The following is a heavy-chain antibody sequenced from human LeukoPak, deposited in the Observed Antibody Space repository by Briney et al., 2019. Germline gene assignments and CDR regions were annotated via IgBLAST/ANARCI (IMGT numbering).Heavy chain of an antibody. V-gene: IGHV1-2*02. CDR1: GFTFTDEY. D-gene: IGHD2-2*01. Sequence: PGASVKVSCKSSGFTFTDEYIHWVRQAPGQGLEWMGWINPYSGDINYAQKFQGRVTLTRDTSISTAYMDLSRLTSGDTAVYYCARDPKSQLLLDYWGQGTLVTVSS. CDR2: INPYSGDI. CDR3: ARDPKSQLLLDY. J-gene: IGHJ4*02.